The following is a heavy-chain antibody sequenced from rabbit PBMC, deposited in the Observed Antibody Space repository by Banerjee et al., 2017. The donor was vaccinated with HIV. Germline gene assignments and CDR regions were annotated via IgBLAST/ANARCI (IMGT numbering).Heavy chain of an antibody. CDR1: GIDFSTSG. V-gene: IGHV1S47*01. J-gene: IGHJ6*01. CDR2: IYPDYDST. CDR3: AIYAVYGYLSL. Sequence: QEHLVESGGGLVTLGGSLKLSCKASGIDFSTSGISWVRQAPGKGLEWIAYIYPDYDSTDYASWVNGRFTISFDNAQNTVFLQMTRLTAADTATYFCAIYAVYGYLSLWGPGTLVTVS. D-gene: IGHD6-1*01.